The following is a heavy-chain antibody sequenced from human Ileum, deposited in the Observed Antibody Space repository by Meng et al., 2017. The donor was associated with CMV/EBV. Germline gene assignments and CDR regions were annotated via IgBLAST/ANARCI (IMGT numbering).Heavy chain of an antibody. J-gene: IGHJ4*02. Sequence: SCKASGYTFTRHYAHWVRQAPGQGLEWMGLINPSGTITRSAQKFQGRLTMTRDTSTSSVYMELSSLTSDDTAVYYCAFEYGGSYFFDYWGQGTLVTAPQ. CDR1: GYTFTRHY. CDR2: INPSGTIT. CDR3: AFEYGGSYFFDY. D-gene: IGHD6-6*01. V-gene: IGHV1-46*01.